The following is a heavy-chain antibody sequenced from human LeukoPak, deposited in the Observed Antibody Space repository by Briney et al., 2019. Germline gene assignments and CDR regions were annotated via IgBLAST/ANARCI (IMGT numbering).Heavy chain of an antibody. D-gene: IGHD2-2*01. J-gene: IGHJ3*02. CDR3: AKTELPAAIIDAFDT. Sequence: GGSLRLSCAASGFTFDDYTMHWVRQAPGKGLEWVSLISWDGGSTYYADSVKGRFTISRDNSKNSLYLQMNSLRTEDTALYYFAKTELPAAIIDAFDTWGQGTMVTVSS. CDR2: ISWDGGST. V-gene: IGHV3-43*01. CDR1: GFTFDDYT.